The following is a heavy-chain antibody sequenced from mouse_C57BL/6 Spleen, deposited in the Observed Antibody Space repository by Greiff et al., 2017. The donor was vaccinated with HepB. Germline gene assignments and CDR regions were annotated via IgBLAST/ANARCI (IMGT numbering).Heavy chain of an antibody. D-gene: IGHD4-1*01. Sequence: EVKLMESGGGLVQPGGSLKLSCAASGFTFSDYGMAWVRQAPRKGPEWVAFISNLAYSIYYADNVTGRFTISRENAKNTLYMEMSSLRSEYTAMYYCARQSTGTGEYYFDYWGQGTTLTVSS. J-gene: IGHJ2*01. CDR3: ARQSTGTGEYYFDY. V-gene: IGHV5-15*01. CDR1: GFTFSDYG. CDR2: ISNLAYSI.